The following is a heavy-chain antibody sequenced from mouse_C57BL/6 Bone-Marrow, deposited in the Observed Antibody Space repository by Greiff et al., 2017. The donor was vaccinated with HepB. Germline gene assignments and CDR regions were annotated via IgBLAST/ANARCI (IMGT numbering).Heavy chain of an antibody. Sequence: EVQLQQSGGGLVKPGGSLKLSCAASGFTFSDYGMHWVRQAPEKGLEWVAYISSGSSTIYYADTVKGRFTISRDNAKNTLFLQMTSLRSEDTAMYYCATTDFDVWGTGTTVTVSS. CDR2: ISSGSSTI. CDR1: GFTFSDYG. V-gene: IGHV5-17*01. CDR3: ATTDFDV. D-gene: IGHD1-1*01. J-gene: IGHJ1*03.